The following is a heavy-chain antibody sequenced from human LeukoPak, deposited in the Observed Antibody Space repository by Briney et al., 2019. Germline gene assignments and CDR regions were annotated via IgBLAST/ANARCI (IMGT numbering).Heavy chain of an antibody. D-gene: IGHD3-3*01. CDR2: VSGSGGST. V-gene: IGHV3-23*01. Sequence: PGGSLRLSCAASGFPLSNYAMSWVRQAPGKGLEWVSGVSGSGGSTYYADSVKGRFTISRDNSKNTLYLQMNGLRAEDTAVYYCAKHRLMSIDSGVVGYYFDYWGQGTLVTVSS. CDR3: AKHRLMSIDSGVVGYYFDY. J-gene: IGHJ4*02. CDR1: GFPLSNYA.